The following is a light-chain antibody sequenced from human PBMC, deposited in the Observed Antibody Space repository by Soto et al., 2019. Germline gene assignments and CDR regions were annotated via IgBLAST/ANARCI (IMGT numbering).Light chain of an antibody. J-gene: IGKJ1*01. Sequence: DIPMTQSPSTLSASVGDRVTIPCRANQSISFWLAWYQQKPGKAPKVLIYKASTLESGVPSRFSGSGSGTEFTLTINGLQPDDFATYYCQHYQSYLWTFGQGTKVDIK. V-gene: IGKV1-5*03. CDR2: KAS. CDR1: QSISFW. CDR3: QHYQSYLWT.